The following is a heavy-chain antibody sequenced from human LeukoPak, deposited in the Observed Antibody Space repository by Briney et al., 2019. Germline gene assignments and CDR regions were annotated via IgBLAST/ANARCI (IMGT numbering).Heavy chain of an antibody. J-gene: IGHJ4*02. CDR2: HSHSGSA. CDR3: AKSNGYGLIDY. CDR1: GGSFSGYY. Sequence: SETLSLTCAVYGGSFSGYYWSWIRQPPGKGLEWIGTHSHSGSAYYNPSLKSRVTMYIDTSKNQFFLKLSSVTAADTAMYYCAKSNGYGLIDYWGQGTLVTVSS. D-gene: IGHD5-12*01. V-gene: IGHV4-34*01.